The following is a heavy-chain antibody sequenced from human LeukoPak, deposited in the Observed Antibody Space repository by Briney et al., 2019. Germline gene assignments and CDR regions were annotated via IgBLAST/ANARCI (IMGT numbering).Heavy chain of an antibody. Sequence: SETLSLTCAVSGYSISRAYYWSWIRQPPGKGLEWIGEINHSGSTNYNPSLKSRVTISVDTSKNQFSLKLSSVTAADTAVYYCARGGFDPWGKGTLVTVSS. CDR1: GYSISRAYY. CDR3: ARGGFDP. J-gene: IGHJ5*02. V-gene: IGHV4-34*01. CDR2: INHSGST.